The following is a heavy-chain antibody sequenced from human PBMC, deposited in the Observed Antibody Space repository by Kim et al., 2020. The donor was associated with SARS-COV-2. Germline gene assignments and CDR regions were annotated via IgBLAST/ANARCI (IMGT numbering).Heavy chain of an antibody. CDR2: IIPIFGTA. CDR1: GGTFSSYA. J-gene: IGHJ6*02. Sequence: SVKVSCKASGGTFSSYAISWVRQAPGQGLEWMGGIIPIFGTANYAQKFQGRVTITADESTSTAYMELSSLRSEDTAVYYCARDQVTMVRGVYYYGMDVWGQGTTVTVSS. CDR3: ARDQVTMVRGVYYYGMDV. V-gene: IGHV1-69*13. D-gene: IGHD3-10*01.